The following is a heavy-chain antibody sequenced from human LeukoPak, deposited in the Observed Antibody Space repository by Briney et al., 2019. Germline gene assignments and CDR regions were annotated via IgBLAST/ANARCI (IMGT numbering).Heavy chain of an antibody. CDR2: IYHSGST. CDR3: ARYDYSNYAFDY. CDR1: GGSSSGYY. D-gene: IGHD4-11*01. V-gene: IGHV4-38-2*02. Sequence: SETLSLTCTVSGGSSSGYYWGWIRQPPGKGLEWIGSIYHSGSTYYNPSLKSRVTISVDTSKNQFSLKLSSVTAADTAVYYCARYDYSNYAFDYWGQGTLVTVSS. J-gene: IGHJ4*02.